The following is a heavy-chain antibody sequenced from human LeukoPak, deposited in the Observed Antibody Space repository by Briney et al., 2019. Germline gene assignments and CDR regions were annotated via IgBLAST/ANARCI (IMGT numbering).Heavy chain of an antibody. CDR2: ISGSGGST. D-gene: IGHD3-9*01. J-gene: IGHJ4*02. CDR1: GFTFSSYA. Sequence: GGSLRLSCAASGFTFSSYALSWVRQAPGKGLEWVSAISGSGGSTYYADSVKGRFTISRDNSKNTLYLQMNSLRAEDTAVYYCAKGIRYFAMVNYFDYWGQGTLVTVSS. V-gene: IGHV3-23*01. CDR3: AKGIRYFAMVNYFDY.